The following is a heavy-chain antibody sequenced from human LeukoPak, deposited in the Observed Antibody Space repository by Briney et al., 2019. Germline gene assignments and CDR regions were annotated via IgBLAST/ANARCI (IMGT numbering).Heavy chain of an antibody. D-gene: IGHD6-19*01. CDR2: ISGGGGST. J-gene: IGHJ4*02. V-gene: IGHV3-23*01. Sequence: PGGSLRLSCAASGFSFSEYAMSWVRQAPGKGLEWVSAISGGGGSTYYADSVKGRFTISRDDSKNTLYVQMNSLRAEDTAVYYCAKGLGSGWYLFEYWGQGTLVTVSS. CDR3: AKGLGSGWYLFEY. CDR1: GFSFSEYA.